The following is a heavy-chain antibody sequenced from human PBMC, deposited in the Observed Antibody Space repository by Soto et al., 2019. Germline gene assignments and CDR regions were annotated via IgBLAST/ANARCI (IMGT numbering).Heavy chain of an antibody. J-gene: IGHJ3*02. Sequence: EVQLLESGGGLVQPGGSLRISCAASGFTFSSYAMSWVRQAPGKGLEWVSAISGSGGSTYYANSVKGRFTISRDNSKNTLYLQMNSLRAEYTAVYYCAKSFGVHDAFDIWGQGTMVTVSS. CDR3: AKSFGVHDAFDI. CDR1: GFTFSSYA. CDR2: ISGSGGST. D-gene: IGHD2-8*01. V-gene: IGHV3-23*01.